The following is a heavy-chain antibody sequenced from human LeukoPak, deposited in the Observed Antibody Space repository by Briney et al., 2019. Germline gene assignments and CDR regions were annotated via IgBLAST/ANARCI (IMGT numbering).Heavy chain of an antibody. CDR3: ARLGPYSSGWFQRDSNWFDP. CDR2: INHSGST. CDR1: GGSFSGYY. V-gene: IGHV4-34*01. D-gene: IGHD6-19*01. J-gene: IGHJ5*02. Sequence: SETPSLTCAVYGGSFSGYYWSWIRQPPGKGLEWIGEINHSGSTNYNPSLKSRVTISVDTSKNQFSLKLSSVTAADTAVYYCARLGPYSSGWFQRDSNWFDPWGQGTLVTVSS.